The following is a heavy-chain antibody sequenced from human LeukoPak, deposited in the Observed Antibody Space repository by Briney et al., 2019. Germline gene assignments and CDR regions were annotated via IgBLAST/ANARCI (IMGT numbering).Heavy chain of an antibody. CDR1: CDSIISYY. Sequence: SETLSLTCTVSCDSIISYYWSWVRQPSGKGLEWIAYIYTSGGTNYIPCLKGRVTISIATSTNQFSLKLSSVTAADSAVYYCARLTRLSTSPDRYYLAYWGQGTLVTVSS. D-gene: IGHD6-6*01. CDR2: IYTSGGT. V-gene: IGHV4-4*09. CDR3: ARLTRLSTSPDRYYLAY. J-gene: IGHJ4*02.